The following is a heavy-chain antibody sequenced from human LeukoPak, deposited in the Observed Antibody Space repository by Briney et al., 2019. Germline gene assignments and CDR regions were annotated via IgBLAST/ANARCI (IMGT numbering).Heavy chain of an antibody. CDR2: VYYSGST. D-gene: IGHD6-19*01. J-gene: IGHJ2*01. V-gene: IGHV4-59*01. Sequence: KPSETLSLTCTVSGGSISSYYWSWIRQPPGKGLEWIGYVYYSGSTNYNPSLKSRVTISVDTSKNQFSLRLTSVTAADTAVYYCARTGAVAGKWYFDLWGRGTLVTVFS. CDR1: GGSISSYY. CDR3: ARTGAVAGKWYFDL.